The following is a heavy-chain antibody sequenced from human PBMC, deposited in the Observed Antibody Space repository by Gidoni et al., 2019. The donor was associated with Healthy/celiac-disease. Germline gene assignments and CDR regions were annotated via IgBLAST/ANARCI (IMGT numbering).Heavy chain of an antibody. D-gene: IGHD6-19*01. CDR1: GFTSSSYS. CDR2: IRSSSSYI. J-gene: IGHJ6*02. Sequence: EVQLVESGGGLVKPGGSLSLSCAASGFTSSSYSMNWVRQAPGKGLEWVSSIRSSSSYIYYADSVKGRFTISRDNAKNSLYLQMNSLRAEDTAVYYCARASDVSSGWYGVPYYYYYGMDVWGQGTTVTVSS. V-gene: IGHV3-21*01. CDR3: ARASDVSSGWYGVPYYYYYGMDV.